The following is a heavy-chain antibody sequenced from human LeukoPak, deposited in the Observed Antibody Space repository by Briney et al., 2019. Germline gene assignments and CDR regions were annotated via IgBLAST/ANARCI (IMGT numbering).Heavy chain of an antibody. D-gene: IGHD3-3*01. Sequence: PGGSLRLSCAASGFTFSNYWMNWVRRAPGKGLEWVANIKQDGSEIFYVDSVKGRFTISRDNAKNSLYLQMNSLRAEDTAVYYCTTFFRLYGMDVWGQGTTVTVSS. CDR1: GFTFSNYW. CDR2: IKQDGSEI. V-gene: IGHV3-7*01. CDR3: TTFFRLYGMDV. J-gene: IGHJ6*02.